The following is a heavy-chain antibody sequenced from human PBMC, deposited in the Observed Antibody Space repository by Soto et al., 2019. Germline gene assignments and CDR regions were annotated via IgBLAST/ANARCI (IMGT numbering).Heavy chain of an antibody. V-gene: IGHV3-64D*08. CDR3: VKRGYSSGWYYFDY. Sequence: GGSLRLSCSASGFTFSSYAMHWVRQAPGKGLEYVSAISSNGGSTYYADSVKGRFTISRDNSKNTLYLQMSSLRAEDTAVYYCVKRGYSSGWYYFDYWGQGTLVTVSS. CDR2: ISSNGGST. CDR1: GFTFSSYA. D-gene: IGHD6-19*01. J-gene: IGHJ4*02.